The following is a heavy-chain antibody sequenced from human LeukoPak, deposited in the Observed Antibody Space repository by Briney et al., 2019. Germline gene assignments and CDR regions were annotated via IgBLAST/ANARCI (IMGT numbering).Heavy chain of an antibody. CDR2: IYSDNT. J-gene: IGHJ6*03. Sequence: GGSLRLSCTVSGFTVSSNSMSWVRQAPGKGLEWVSFIYSDNTHYADSVKGRFTISRDNSKNTLYLQMNSLRAEDTAIYYCAKNGDRGAYCSGGSCYPYYYNMDVWGKGTTVTISS. D-gene: IGHD2-15*01. V-gene: IGHV3-53*01. CDR1: GFTVSSNS. CDR3: AKNGDRGAYCSGGSCYPYYYNMDV.